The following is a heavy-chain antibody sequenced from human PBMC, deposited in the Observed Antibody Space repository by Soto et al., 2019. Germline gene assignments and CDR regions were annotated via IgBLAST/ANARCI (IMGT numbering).Heavy chain of an antibody. CDR1: GFTFSSYD. CDR2: IGTAGDT. V-gene: IGHV3-13*04. J-gene: IGHJ6*02. CDR3: ARAPRRYDILTGYSAYYYYGMDV. D-gene: IGHD3-9*01. Sequence: SLRLSCAASGFTFSSYDMHWVRQATGKGLEWVSAIGTAGDTYYPGSVKGRFTISRENAKNSLYLQMNSLRAGDTAVYYCARAPRRYDILTGYSAYYYYGMDVWGQGTTVTVSS.